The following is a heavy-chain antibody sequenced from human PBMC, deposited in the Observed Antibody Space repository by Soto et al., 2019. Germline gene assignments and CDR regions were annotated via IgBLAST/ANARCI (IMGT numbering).Heavy chain of an antibody. Sequence: SETLSLTCAVYGGSFSGYYWSWIRQPPGKGLEWIGEINHSGSTNYNPSLKSRVTISVDTSKNQFSLKLSSVTAADTAVYYCARGSPIAAPGYWGQGTLVTVSS. CDR1: GGSFSGYY. CDR2: INHSGST. V-gene: IGHV4-34*01. D-gene: IGHD6-13*01. J-gene: IGHJ4*02. CDR3: ARGSPIAAPGY.